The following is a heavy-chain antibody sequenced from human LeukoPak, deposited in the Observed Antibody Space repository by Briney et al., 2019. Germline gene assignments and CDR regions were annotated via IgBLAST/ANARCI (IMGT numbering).Heavy chain of an antibody. J-gene: IGHJ3*02. CDR3: AKDQGGGEDAFDI. CDR1: GFTFSSYG. CDR2: IRYDGSNK. V-gene: IGHV3-30*02. Sequence: PGGSLTLSCAASGFTFSSYGMHWVRQAPGKGLEWVAFIRYDGSNKYYADSVKGRFTISRDNSKNTLYLQMNSLRAEDTAVYYCAKDQGGGEDAFDIWGQGTMVTVSS. D-gene: IGHD7-27*01.